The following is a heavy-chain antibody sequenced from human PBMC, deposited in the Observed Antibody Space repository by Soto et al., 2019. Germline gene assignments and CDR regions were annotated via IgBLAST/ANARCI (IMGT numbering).Heavy chain of an antibody. CDR3: ARDRAVVLDAVRSNYFDA. D-gene: IGHD2-15*01. CDR2: ISPNSGDT. CDR1: GYTFTGYD. V-gene: IGHV1-2*02. Sequence: QVQLVQSGTEVKKPGASVKVSCKASGYTFTGYDVHWVRQAPGQGLEWMGWISPNSGDTIYTQKFQGRVSMTRDTSISTAYMDLSRLTSDDTAVYYCARDRAVVLDAVRSNYFDAWGQGTLVTVSS. J-gene: IGHJ5*02.